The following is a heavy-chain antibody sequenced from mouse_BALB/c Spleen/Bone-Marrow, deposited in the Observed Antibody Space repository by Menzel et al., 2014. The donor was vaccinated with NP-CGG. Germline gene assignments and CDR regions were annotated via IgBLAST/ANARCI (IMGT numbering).Heavy chain of an antibody. D-gene: IGHD1-1*01. Sequence: QVQLKESGAELVRPGTSVKVSCKASGYAFTNYLIEWVKQRPGQGLEWIGVINPGSGGTNYNEKFKGKATLTVDKSSSTAYMQLSSLTSDDSAVYFCARWSNYYGSSYLAYWGQGTLVTVSA. CDR1: GYAFTNYL. CDR2: INPGSGGT. J-gene: IGHJ3*01. CDR3: ARWSNYYGSSYLAY. V-gene: IGHV1-54*01.